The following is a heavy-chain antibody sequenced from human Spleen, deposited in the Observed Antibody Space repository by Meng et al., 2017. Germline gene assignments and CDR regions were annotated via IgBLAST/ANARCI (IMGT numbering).Heavy chain of an antibody. CDR2: IKSKTDGGTT. J-gene: IGHJ4*02. D-gene: IGHD5-12*01. CDR1: GFTFSNAW. Sequence: GGSLRLSCAASGFTFSNAWMSWVRQAPGKGLEWVGRIKSKTDGGTTDYAAPVKGRFTISRNDSKNTPYLQMNSLKTEDTAVYYCTTVHSGYDYFDYWGQGTLVTVSS. CDR3: TTVHSGYDYFDY. V-gene: IGHV3-15*01.